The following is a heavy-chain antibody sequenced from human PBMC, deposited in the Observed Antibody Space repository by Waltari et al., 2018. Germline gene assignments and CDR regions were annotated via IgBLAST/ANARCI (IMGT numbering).Heavy chain of an antibody. CDR1: GYTFTSYY. Sequence: QVQLVQSGAEVKKPGASVKVSCKASGYTFTSYYMHWVRQAPGQGLEWMGIINPSGGRTSYAQKFQGRVTMTRDTSTSTVYMELSSLRSEDTAVYYCARDSHLWELLGDAFDIWGQGTMVTVSS. CDR2: INPSGGRT. J-gene: IGHJ3*02. D-gene: IGHD1-26*01. V-gene: IGHV1-46*03. CDR3: ARDSHLWELLGDAFDI.